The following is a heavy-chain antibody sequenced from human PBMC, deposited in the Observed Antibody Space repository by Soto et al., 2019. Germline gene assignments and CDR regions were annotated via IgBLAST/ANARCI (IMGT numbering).Heavy chain of an antibody. D-gene: IGHD3-10*01. J-gene: IGHJ3*01. CDR1: GFTFSDYW. Sequence: EVQLVESGGGLVQPGESLRLSCAASGFTFSDYWIHWVRQSPGKGLVWVSRIKFDASSANYADSVKGRFTISRDNAKDTVYLQMNSLGAEDTAVYYCARGVRGHYGFDVWGQGTMVTVSS. CDR2: IKFDASSA. CDR3: ARGVRGHYGFDV. V-gene: IGHV3-74*01.